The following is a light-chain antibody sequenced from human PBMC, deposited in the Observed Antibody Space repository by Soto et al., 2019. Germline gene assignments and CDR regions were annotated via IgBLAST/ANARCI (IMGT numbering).Light chain of an antibody. CDR3: ATWNDRIYV. J-gene: IGLJ1*01. CDR1: SSDIGGYDH. V-gene: IGLV2-8*01. CDR2: EVT. Sequence: QSVLTQPPSASGSPGQSVTISCTGTSSDIGGYDHVSWYQQHPGKAPKVMIYEVTKRPSGVPDRFSGSKAGNTASLTVFGLQAEDEADYYCATWNDRIYVFGAGTKLTVL.